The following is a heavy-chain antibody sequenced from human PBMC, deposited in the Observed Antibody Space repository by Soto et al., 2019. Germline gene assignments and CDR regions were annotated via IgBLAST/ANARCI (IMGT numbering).Heavy chain of an antibody. CDR1: GYTLTELS. Sequence: VASVKVSCKVSGYTLTELSMHWVRQAPGKGLEWMGGFDPEDGETIYAQKFQGRVTMTEDTSTDTAYMELSSLRSEDTAVYYCATSMKYSSSRGFDYWGQGTLVTVSS. V-gene: IGHV1-24*01. CDR2: FDPEDGET. J-gene: IGHJ4*02. D-gene: IGHD6-6*01. CDR3: ATSMKYSSSRGFDY.